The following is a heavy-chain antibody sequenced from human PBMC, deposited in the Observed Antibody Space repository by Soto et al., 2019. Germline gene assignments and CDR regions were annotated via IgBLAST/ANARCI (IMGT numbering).Heavy chain of an antibody. CDR1: GGTFSSYA. V-gene: IGHV1-69*06. D-gene: IGHD3-10*01. Sequence: AVKVSCKACGGTFSSYAISWVRQAPGQGLEWMGGIIPIFGTANYAQKFQGRVTITADKSTSTAYMGLSSLRSEDTAVYYCARPLYGSGSYLTPFDYWGQGTLVTVSS. CDR2: IIPIFGTA. CDR3: ARPLYGSGSYLTPFDY. J-gene: IGHJ4*02.